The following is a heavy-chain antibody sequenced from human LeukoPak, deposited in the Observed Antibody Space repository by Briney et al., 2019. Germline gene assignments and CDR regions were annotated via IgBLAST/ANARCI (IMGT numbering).Heavy chain of an antibody. D-gene: IGHD6-6*01. CDR2: ISGSGGST. CDR3: AKDHSSFGAFDI. J-gene: IGHJ3*02. Sequence: GGSLRLSCAASGFTFSSYAMSWVRQAPGKGLEWVSAISGSGGSTYYADSVKGRFTISRDNSKNTLYLQMNSLRAEDTAVFYCAKDHSSFGAFDIWGQGTMVTVSS. V-gene: IGHV3-23*01. CDR1: GFTFSSYA.